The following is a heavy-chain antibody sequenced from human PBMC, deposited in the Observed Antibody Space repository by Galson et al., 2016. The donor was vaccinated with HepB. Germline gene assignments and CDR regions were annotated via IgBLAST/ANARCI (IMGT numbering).Heavy chain of an antibody. Sequence: SETLSLTCIVSGDSISSLEYYWGWIRQPPGRGLEWIGSIYYSGSTSYNPSLESRVTISVDTSKNQFSLRLSSVTAADTAVYYCATGISVAGKYYYYYMDVWGKGTPVTVS. J-gene: IGHJ6*03. CDR2: IYYSGST. CDR1: GDSISSLEYY. D-gene: IGHD6-19*01. CDR3: ATGISVAGKYYYYYMDV. V-gene: IGHV4-39*01.